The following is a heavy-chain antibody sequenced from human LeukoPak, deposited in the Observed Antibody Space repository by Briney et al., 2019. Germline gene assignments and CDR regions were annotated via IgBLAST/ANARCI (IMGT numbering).Heavy chain of an antibody. J-gene: IGHJ4*02. V-gene: IGHV1-2*02. CDR3: VRDLFTPRDF. D-gene: IGHD2-15*01. CDR1: GYTFTDHF. CDR2: VNSNNGAT. Sequence: VASVKVSCKASGYTFTDHFMHWVRQTPGHGLEWMGWVNSNNGATDYAPNFQGRVTMTRDTSVNTAYMDLSSLRFDDTATCYCVRDLFTPRDFWGQGTLVTVSS.